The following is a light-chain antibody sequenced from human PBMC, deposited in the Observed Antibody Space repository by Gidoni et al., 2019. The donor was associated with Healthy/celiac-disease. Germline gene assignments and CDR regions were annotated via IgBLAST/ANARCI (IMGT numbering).Light chain of an antibody. CDR1: QCVSIY. J-gene: IGKJ4*01. Sequence: ELVLTPYPATLSLSAGERATLSCRASQCVSIYLAWYQQKPGQAPRLLLYDASNWAPGIPARFSGIGSGTAFTLTISGLEPEVFAVYYCQQRSNWRTFGGXTKVEIK. CDR3: QQRSNWRT. CDR2: DAS. V-gene: IGKV3-11*01.